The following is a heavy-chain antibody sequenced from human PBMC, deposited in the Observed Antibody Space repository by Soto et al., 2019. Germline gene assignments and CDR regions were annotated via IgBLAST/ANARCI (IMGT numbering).Heavy chain of an antibody. J-gene: IGHJ4*02. CDR2: INHSGST. CDR3: ARGGIVVVITHRRLDY. CDR1: GGSFSGYY. D-gene: IGHD3-22*01. V-gene: IGHV4-34*01. Sequence: SETLSLTCAVYGGSFSGYYWSWIRQPPGKGLEWIGEINHSGSTNYNPSLKSRVTISVDTSKNQFSLKLSSVTAADTAVYYCARGGIVVVITHRRLDYWGQGTLVTVSS.